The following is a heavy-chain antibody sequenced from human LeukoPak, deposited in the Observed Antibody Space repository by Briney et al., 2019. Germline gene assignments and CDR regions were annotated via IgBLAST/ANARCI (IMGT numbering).Heavy chain of an antibody. CDR2: ISSSSSYT. J-gene: IGHJ4*02. Sequence: GGPLRLSCAASGFTFSDYYMTWIRQAPGKGLEWVSYISSSSSYTNYADSVKGRFTISRDNTKNSLYLQMNSLRAEDTAVYYCARVTAVAAPLTYWGQGTLVTVSS. D-gene: IGHD6-19*01. CDR1: GFTFSDYY. CDR3: ARVTAVAAPLTY. V-gene: IGHV3-11*06.